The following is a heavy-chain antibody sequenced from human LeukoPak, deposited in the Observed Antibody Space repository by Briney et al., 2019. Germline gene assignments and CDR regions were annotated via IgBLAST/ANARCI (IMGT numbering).Heavy chain of an antibody. Sequence: ASVKVSCKASGYTLTGYYMHWVRQAPGQGLEWMGIINPSGGSASYAQKFQGRVAMTRDTSTSTVYMELSSLRSEDTAVYYCASVVIDDSSGYLAYWGQGTLVTVSS. CDR1: GYTLTGYY. CDR3: ASVVIDDSSGYLAY. D-gene: IGHD3-22*01. J-gene: IGHJ4*02. V-gene: IGHV1-46*01. CDR2: INPSGGSA.